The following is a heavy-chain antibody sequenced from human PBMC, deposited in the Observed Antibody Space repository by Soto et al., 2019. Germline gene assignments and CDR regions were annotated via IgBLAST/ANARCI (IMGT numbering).Heavy chain of an antibody. CDR3: ARGAMVRGVIITAHFDY. J-gene: IGHJ4*02. Sequence: QVQLVQSGAEVKKPGASVKVSCKASGYTFTGYYMHWVRQAPGQGLEWMGWINPNSGGTNDAQKFQGWVTMTRDPSISTAYMELSRLRSDDTAVYYCARGAMVRGVIITAHFDYWGQGTLVTVSS. V-gene: IGHV1-2*04. D-gene: IGHD3-10*01. CDR2: INPNSGGT. CDR1: GYTFTGYY.